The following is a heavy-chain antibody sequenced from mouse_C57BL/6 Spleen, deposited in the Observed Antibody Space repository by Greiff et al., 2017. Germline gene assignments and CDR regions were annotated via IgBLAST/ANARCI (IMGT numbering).Heavy chain of an antibody. CDR3: ARWVYDYGGAMDY. J-gene: IGHJ4*01. Sequence: QVQLKQPGAELVRPGSSVKLSCKASGYTFTSYWMHWVKQRPIQGLEWIGNIDPSDSETHYNQKFKDKATLTVDKSSSTAYMQLSSLTSEDSAVYYGARWVYDYGGAMDYWGQGTSVTVSS. D-gene: IGHD2-4*01. CDR2: IDPSDSET. V-gene: IGHV1-52*01. CDR1: GYTFTSYW.